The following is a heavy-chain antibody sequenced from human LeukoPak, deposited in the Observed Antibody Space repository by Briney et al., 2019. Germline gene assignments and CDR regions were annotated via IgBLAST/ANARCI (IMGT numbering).Heavy chain of an antibody. J-gene: IGHJ5*02. Sequence: GGSLSLSCAASGCTFRSYAMRWVRQAAGRGREWVSAISGSGGRAYYADSVKGRFTISRDNSKSTLYLQMNSLRAEDTAVYYCAKNPHYYDSSGYYYLSWFDPWSQGTLVTVSS. CDR2: ISGSGGRA. V-gene: IGHV3-23*01. CDR1: GCTFRSYA. D-gene: IGHD3-22*01. CDR3: AKNPHYYDSSGYYYLSWFDP.